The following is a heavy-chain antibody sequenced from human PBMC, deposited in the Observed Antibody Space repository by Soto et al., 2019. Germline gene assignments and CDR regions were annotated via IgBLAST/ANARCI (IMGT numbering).Heavy chain of an antibody. J-gene: IGHJ6*02. D-gene: IGHD6-13*01. CDR1: GGTFSSYA. CDR3: ARDWKLRAAAGNYYGMDV. V-gene: IGHV1-69*13. CDR2: IIPIFGTA. Sequence: SVKVSCKASGGTFSSYAISWVRQAPGQGLEWMGGIIPIFGTANYAQKFQGRVTITADESTSTAYMELSSLRSEDSAVYYCARDWKLRAAAGNYYGMDVWGQGTTVTVSS.